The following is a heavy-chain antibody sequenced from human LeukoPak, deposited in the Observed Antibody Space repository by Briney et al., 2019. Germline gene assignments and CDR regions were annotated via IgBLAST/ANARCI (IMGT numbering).Heavy chain of an antibody. D-gene: IGHD2-15*01. CDR2: ISSSSSYI. V-gene: IGHV3-21*01. J-gene: IGHJ4*02. Sequence: PGGSLRLSCAASGFTFSSYSMTWVRQAPGKGLEWVSSISSSSSYIYYADSVKGRFTISRDNAKTSLYLQMNSLRAEDTAVYYCARDSGVVAAITSYFDYWGQGTLVTVSS. CDR1: GFTFSSYS. CDR3: ARDSGVVAAITSYFDY.